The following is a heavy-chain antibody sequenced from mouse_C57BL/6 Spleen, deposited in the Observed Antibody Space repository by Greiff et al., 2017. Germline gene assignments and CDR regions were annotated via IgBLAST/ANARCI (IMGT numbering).Heavy chain of an antibody. V-gene: IGHV1-72*01. Sequence: VQLQQPGAELVKPGASVKLSCKASGYTFTSYWMHWVKQRPGRGLVWIGRIDPNSGGTKYNEKVKSKATLTVDKPSSTAYMQLSSLTSEDSAVYYCAKSPAMTRGFAYCGQGILVTVSA. J-gene: IGHJ3*01. CDR2: IDPNSGGT. CDR3: AKSPAMTRGFAY. CDR1: GYTFTSYW.